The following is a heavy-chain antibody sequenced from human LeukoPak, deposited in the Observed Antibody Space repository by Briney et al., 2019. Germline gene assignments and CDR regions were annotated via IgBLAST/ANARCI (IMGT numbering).Heavy chain of an antibody. J-gene: IGHJ4*02. D-gene: IGHD3-10*01. CDR1: GFTFSNYA. Sequence: GKSLRLSCAASGFTFSNYAMHWVRQAPGKGLEWVSLISSGGTYEYYADSVKGRFTISRDNSKNTLYLQLNSLRAEDTAVYYCARDATYYYDSGSSGPHYFDNWGQGTLVTVSS. CDR2: ISSGGTYE. V-gene: IGHV3-30*01. CDR3: ARDATYYYDSGSSGPHYFDN.